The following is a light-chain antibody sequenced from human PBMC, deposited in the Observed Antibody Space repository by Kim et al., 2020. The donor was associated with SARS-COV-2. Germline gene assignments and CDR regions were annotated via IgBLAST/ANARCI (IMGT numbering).Light chain of an antibody. J-gene: IGKJ1*01. CDR1: QDIANS. Sequence: ASVGDRVTITCRASQDIANSLAWYQQKPGKVPQVLIYAASTLQSAVPSRFSGSGSGTEFTLTIGSLQTEDVATYYCQEYNSAPWTFGPGTKVDIK. CDR3: QEYNSAPWT. V-gene: IGKV1-27*01. CDR2: AAS.